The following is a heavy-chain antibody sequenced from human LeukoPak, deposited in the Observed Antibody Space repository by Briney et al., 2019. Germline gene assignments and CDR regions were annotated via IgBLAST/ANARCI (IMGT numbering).Heavy chain of an antibody. J-gene: IGHJ4*02. V-gene: IGHV4-59*01. CDR2: IYYSGST. D-gene: IGHD5-18*01. Sequence: PSETLSLTCTVSGGSISSYYWSWIRQPPGKGLEWIGYIYYSGSTNYNPSLKSRVTISVDTSKNQFSLKLSSVTAADTAVYYCARVDTATVSFDYWGQGTLVTVSS. CDR1: GGSISSYY. CDR3: ARVDTATVSFDY.